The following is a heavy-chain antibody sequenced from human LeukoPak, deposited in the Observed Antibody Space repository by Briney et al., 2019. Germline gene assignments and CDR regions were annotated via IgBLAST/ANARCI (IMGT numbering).Heavy chain of an antibody. CDR3: ARDCSGGSCFDY. Sequence: GGSLRLSCAASGFTFSSYSMNWVRQAPGKGLEWVSSISSSSSYIYYADSVKGRFTISRDNAKNSLYLQMNSLRAEDTAVYYCARDCSGGSCFDYWGQGTLVTVSS. D-gene: IGHD2-15*01. J-gene: IGHJ4*02. V-gene: IGHV3-21*01. CDR2: ISSSSSYI. CDR1: GFTFSSYS.